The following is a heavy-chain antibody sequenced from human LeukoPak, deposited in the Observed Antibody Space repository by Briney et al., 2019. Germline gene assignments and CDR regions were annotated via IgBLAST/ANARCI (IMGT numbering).Heavy chain of an antibody. V-gene: IGHV3-66*02. CDR2: IYGGGST. D-gene: IGHD4-11*01. CDR1: GFTFSSYS. Sequence: GGSLRLSCAASGFTFSSYSMNWVRQAPGKGLEWVSVIYGGGSTYYADSVKGRFTISRDNSKNTLYLQMNSLRAEDTAVYYCASVTTWYFQHWGQGTLVTASS. J-gene: IGHJ1*01. CDR3: ASVTTWYFQH.